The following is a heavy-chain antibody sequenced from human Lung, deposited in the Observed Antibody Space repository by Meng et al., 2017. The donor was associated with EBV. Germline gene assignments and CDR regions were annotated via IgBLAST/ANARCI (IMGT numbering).Heavy chain of an antibody. J-gene: IGHJ2*01. CDR1: GDGVSSSSAA. CDR2: TNYRSKWYN. Sequence: QVQPQQSGPGLVEPSPTLSLTRVISGDGVSSSSAAWTWIRQSPSRGLEWLGRTNYRSKWYNDYAVFVKSRITINPDTSKNQFSLQLNSVTPEDTAVYYCARGATSVFDLWGRGTLVTVSS. CDR3: ARGATSVFDL. V-gene: IGHV6-1*01.